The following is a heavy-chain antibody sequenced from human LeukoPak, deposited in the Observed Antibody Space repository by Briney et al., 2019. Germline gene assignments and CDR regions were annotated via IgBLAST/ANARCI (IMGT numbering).Heavy chain of an antibody. Sequence: ASVKVSCKASGYTFTGYYMHWVRQAPGQGLEWMGWINPNSGGTNYAQKFQGRVTMTRDTSISTAHMELSRLRSDDTAVYYCARRPGYSYGLDYWGQGTLVTVSS. J-gene: IGHJ4*02. V-gene: IGHV1-2*02. CDR1: GYTFTGYY. CDR3: ARRPGYSYGLDY. CDR2: INPNSGGT. D-gene: IGHD5-18*01.